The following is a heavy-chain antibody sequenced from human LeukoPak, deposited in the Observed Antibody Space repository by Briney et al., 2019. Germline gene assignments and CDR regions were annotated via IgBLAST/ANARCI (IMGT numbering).Heavy chain of an antibody. V-gene: IGHV1-2*02. CDR1: GYTFTGYY. D-gene: IGHD3-9*01. J-gene: IGHJ4*02. CDR3: ASWAGYATDWSGPFDY. CDR2: INPNSGGT. Sequence: ASVKVSCKASGYTFTGYYMHWVRQAPGQGLEWMGWINPNSGGTNYAQKFQGRVTMTRDTSISTAYMELSRLRSDDTAVYYCASWAGYATDWSGPFDYWGQGTLVTVSS.